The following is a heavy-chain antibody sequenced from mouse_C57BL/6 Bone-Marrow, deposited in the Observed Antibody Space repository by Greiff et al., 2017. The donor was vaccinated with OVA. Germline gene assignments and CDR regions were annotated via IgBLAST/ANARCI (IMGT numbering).Heavy chain of an antibody. CDR1: GFTFSSYG. Sequence: EVHLVESGGDLVKPGGSLKLSCAASGFTFSSYGMSWVRQTPDKRLEWVATISSGGSYTYYPDSVKGRFTISRDNAKNTLYLQMSSLKSEDTAMYYCARQFHWYFDVWGTGTTVTVSS. J-gene: IGHJ1*03. CDR2: ISSGGSYT. CDR3: ARQFHWYFDV. V-gene: IGHV5-6*01.